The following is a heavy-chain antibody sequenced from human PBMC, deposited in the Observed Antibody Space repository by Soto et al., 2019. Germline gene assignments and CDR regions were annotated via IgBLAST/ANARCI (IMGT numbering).Heavy chain of an antibody. J-gene: IGHJ4*02. CDR1: GFTFSSYS. V-gene: IGHV3-48*01. CDR3: ARDYPVPAAISYCGGDCYSLFFDY. D-gene: IGHD2-21*02. Sequence: GGSLRLSCAASGFTFSSYSMNWVRQAPGKGLEWVSYISSSSSTIYYADSVKGRFTISRDNAKNSLYLQMNSLRAEDTAVYYCARDYPVPAAISYCGGDCYSLFFDYWGQGTLVTVSS. CDR2: ISSSSSTI.